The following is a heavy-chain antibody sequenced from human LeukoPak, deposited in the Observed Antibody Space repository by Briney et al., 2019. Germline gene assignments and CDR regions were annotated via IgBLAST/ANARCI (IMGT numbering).Heavy chain of an antibody. CDR2: ISDSGGST. J-gene: IGHJ6*02. CDR1: GFPFSSYA. D-gene: IGHD2-15*01. Sequence: GGSLRLSCSASGFPFSSYAMHWVRRAPGKGLEYVSAISDSGGSTYYADSVKGRFTISRDNSKNTLYLQMSSLRAEDTAVYFCVRGYSFGPYGMDVWGQGATVTVSS. V-gene: IGHV3-64D*09. CDR3: VRGYSFGPYGMDV.